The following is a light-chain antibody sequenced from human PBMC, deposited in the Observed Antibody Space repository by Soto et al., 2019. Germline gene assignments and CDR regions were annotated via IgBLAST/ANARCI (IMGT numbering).Light chain of an antibody. Sequence: EIVVTQSPATLSVSPGERATLSCRASQSVSSNLAWYQQKPGQAPRLLIYGASTRATGIPARFSGSGSGTEFTLTISSLQSEDFAVYYCQQYNNWPPFGGATKVEIK. V-gene: IGKV3-15*01. CDR1: QSVSSN. J-gene: IGKJ4*01. CDR2: GAS. CDR3: QQYNNWPP.